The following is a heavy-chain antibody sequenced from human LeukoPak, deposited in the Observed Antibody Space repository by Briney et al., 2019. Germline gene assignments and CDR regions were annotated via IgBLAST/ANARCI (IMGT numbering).Heavy chain of an antibody. CDR2: IYYSGST. Sequence: SETLSLTCTVSGGSISSYYWSWIRQPPGKGLEWIGYIYYSGSTNYNPSLKSRVTISVDTSKNQFSLKLSSVTAADTAVYYCARLYSGSYQGYYFDYWGQGTLVTVSS. J-gene: IGHJ4*02. CDR1: GGSISSYY. D-gene: IGHD1-26*01. CDR3: ARLYSGSYQGYYFDY. V-gene: IGHV4-59*12.